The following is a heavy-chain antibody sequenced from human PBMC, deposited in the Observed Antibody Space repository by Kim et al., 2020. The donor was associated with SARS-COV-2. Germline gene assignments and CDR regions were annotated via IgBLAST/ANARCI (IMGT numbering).Heavy chain of an antibody. CDR1: GFTFSSYS. D-gene: IGHD6-13*01. Sequence: GGSLRLSCAASGFTFSSYSMNWVRQAPGKGLEWVSSISSSSSYIYYADSVKGRFTISRDNAKNSLYLQMNSLRAEDTAVYYCAGGHEGYSSSWYFWFDPWGQGTLVTVSS. V-gene: IGHV3-21*01. CDR3: AGGHEGYSSSWYFWFDP. J-gene: IGHJ5*02. CDR2: ISSSSSYI.